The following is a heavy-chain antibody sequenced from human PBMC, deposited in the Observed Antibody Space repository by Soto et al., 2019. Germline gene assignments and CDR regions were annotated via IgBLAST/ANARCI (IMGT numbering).Heavy chain of an antibody. CDR2: IYSGGST. V-gene: IGHV3-66*01. CDR1: GFTVSSNY. Sequence: GGSLRLSCAASGFTVSSNYMSWVRQAPGKGLEWVSVIYSGGSTYYADSVKGRFTISRDNSKNTLYLQMNSLRAEDTAVYYCARDLRGSYFYFDYWGQGTLVTVSS. J-gene: IGHJ4*02. D-gene: IGHD1-26*01. CDR3: ARDLRGSYFYFDY.